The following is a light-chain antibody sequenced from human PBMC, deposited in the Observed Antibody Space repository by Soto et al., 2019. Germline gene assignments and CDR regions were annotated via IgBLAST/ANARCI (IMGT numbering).Light chain of an antibody. J-gene: IGKJ1*01. Sequence: GDRFTITFRASQNINTWLAWYQQKPGKAPNLLIYKASTLESGVPSRFNGSGSGTEFTLTISSLQPADFATYYCQQYNSYWTFGPGTKVDIK. CDR2: KAS. CDR1: QNINTW. V-gene: IGKV1-5*03. CDR3: QQYNSYWT.